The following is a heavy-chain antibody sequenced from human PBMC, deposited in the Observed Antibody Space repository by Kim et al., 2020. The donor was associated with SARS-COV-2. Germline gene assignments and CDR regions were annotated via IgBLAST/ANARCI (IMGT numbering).Heavy chain of an antibody. V-gene: IGHV3-30*01. CDR3: AREAAMVRGVMNAFDI. D-gene: IGHD3-10*01. J-gene: IGHJ3*02. Sequence: DSVKGRFSISRDNSKNTLYLQMNSLRAEDTALYSCAREAAMVRGVMNAFDIWGQGTRVTVSS.